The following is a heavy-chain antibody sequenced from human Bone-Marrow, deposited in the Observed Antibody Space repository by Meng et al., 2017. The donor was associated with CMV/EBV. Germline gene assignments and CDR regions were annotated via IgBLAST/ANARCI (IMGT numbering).Heavy chain of an antibody. CDR1: GYTFTSYG. CDR2: ISAYNGNT. Sequence: ASVKVSCKASGYTFTSYGISWVRQAPGRGLEWMGWISAYNGNTNYAQKLQGKVTMTTDTSTSTAYMELRSLRSDDTAVYYCAYQAAGKGWADYWGQGPLVTVSS. CDR3: AYQAAGKGWADY. J-gene: IGHJ4*02. D-gene: IGHD6-13*01. V-gene: IGHV1-18*01.